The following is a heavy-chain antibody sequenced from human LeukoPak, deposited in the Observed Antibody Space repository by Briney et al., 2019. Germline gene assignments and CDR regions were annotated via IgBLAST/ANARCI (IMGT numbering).Heavy chain of an antibody. CDR2: ISAYNGNT. J-gene: IGHJ6*03. D-gene: IGHD3-3*01. V-gene: IGHV1-18*01. CDR3: ARDGYYDFWSGYSYYYYYMDV. CDR1: GYTFTSYG. Sequence: ASVKVSCKASGYTFTSYGISWVRQAPGQGLEWMGWISAYNGNTNYAQKLQGRVTMTTDTSTSTAYMELRGLRSDDTAVYYCARDGYYDFWSGYSYYYYYMDVWGKGTTVTVSS.